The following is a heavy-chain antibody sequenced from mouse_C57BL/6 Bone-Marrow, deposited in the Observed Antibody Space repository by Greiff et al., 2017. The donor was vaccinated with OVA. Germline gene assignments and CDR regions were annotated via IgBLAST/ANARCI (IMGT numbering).Heavy chain of an antibody. V-gene: IGHV1-80*01. CDR2: IYPGDGDT. J-gene: IGHJ2*01. D-gene: IGHD2-3*01. Sequence: QVQLKESGAELVKPGASVKISCKASGYAFSSSWMNWVKQRPGRGLEWIGQIYPGDGDTNYNGKFKGKATLTADKSSSTAYMQLSSLTSEDSAVYFCARWLLPFDYWGQGTTLTVSS. CDR1: GYAFSSSW. CDR3: ARWLLPFDY.